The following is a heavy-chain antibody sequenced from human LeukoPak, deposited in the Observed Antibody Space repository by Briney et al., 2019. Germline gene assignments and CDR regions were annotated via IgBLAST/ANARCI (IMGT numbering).Heavy chain of an antibody. Sequence: SESLSLTCAVHGRSFSGYYGGSVRRPRGRGLGWIGEINHSGSTNYNPPVKSRVTIAEDTSKNKFSLKLSSVIAADTAVYYCARVPSRYDSSGCFDYWGQGTLVTVSS. V-gene: IGHV4-34*01. CDR3: ARVPSRYDSSGCFDY. D-gene: IGHD3-22*01. CDR2: INHSGST. J-gene: IGHJ4*02. CDR1: GRSFSGYY.